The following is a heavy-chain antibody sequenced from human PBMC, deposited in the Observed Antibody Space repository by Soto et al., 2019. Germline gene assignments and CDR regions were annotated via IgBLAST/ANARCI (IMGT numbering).Heavy chain of an antibody. Sequence: SETLSLTCTVSGGPLSRDDWSWIRQPPGKGLEWIGYLYNTGSTIYNPSLKSRVTISVDTSKNQFSLKLNSLTAADTAVYFCARDLWGYCGTDCYPLDVWGQGTTVTVS. CDR2: LYNTGST. CDR1: GGPLSRDD. D-gene: IGHD2-21*02. V-gene: IGHV4-59*01. J-gene: IGHJ6*02. CDR3: ARDLWGYCGTDCYPLDV.